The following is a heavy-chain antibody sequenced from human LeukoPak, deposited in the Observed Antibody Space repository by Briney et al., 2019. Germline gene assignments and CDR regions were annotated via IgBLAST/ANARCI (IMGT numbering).Heavy chain of an antibody. CDR2: ISHSGST. Sequence: SETLSLTCAVYGGSFSGYYWSWIRQPPGKGLEWIGEISHSGSTNYNPSPKSRVTISVDTSKNQFSLKLSSVTAADTAVYYCARALVAATGDFDYWGQGTLVTVSS. D-gene: IGHD2-15*01. V-gene: IGHV4-34*01. J-gene: IGHJ4*02. CDR1: GGSFSGYY. CDR3: ARALVAATGDFDY.